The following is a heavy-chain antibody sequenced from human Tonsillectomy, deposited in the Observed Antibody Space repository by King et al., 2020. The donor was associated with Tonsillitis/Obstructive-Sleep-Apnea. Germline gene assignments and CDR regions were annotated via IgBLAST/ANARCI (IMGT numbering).Heavy chain of an antibody. CDR2: ITTYNGNT. Sequence: VQLVQSGAEVKMPGASVKGSCKTSGYTFTNYGITWVRQAPGQGPEWMGGITTYNGNTNYAQKLQGRVTMTTDKSTSTAYMELRSLRSDVTAVYYCACSIGSSWYFQPFDYWGQGTLVTVSS. J-gene: IGHJ4*02. D-gene: IGHD6-13*01. V-gene: IGHV1-18*01. CDR3: ACSIGSSWYFQPFDY. CDR1: GYTFTNYG.